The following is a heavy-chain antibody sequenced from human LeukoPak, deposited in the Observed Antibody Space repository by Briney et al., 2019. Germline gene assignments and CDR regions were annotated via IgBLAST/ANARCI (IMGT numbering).Heavy chain of an antibody. CDR2: ISSSGSTI. Sequence: GGSLRLSCAASGFTFISYAMSWVRQAPGKGLEWVSYISSSGSTIYYADSVKGRFTISRDNAKNSLYLQMNSLRAEDTAVYYCAELGITMIGGVWGKGTTVTISS. D-gene: IGHD3-10*02. V-gene: IGHV3-48*03. CDR3: AELGITMIGGV. J-gene: IGHJ6*04. CDR1: GFTFISYA.